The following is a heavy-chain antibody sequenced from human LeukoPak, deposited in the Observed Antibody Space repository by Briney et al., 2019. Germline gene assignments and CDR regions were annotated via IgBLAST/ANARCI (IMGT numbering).Heavy chain of an antibody. D-gene: IGHD6-13*01. CDR1: GVSFGDYA. Sequence: GGSLRLSCTASGVSFGDYALSWVRQAPGKGLECLRFINSKAVGGTTEYAASVKGRFTFSRDDSKSIAYLQMDTVKTEDTAVYYCARDLGAAADTGGLDYWGQGTLVTVSS. V-gene: IGHV3-49*04. CDR3: ARDLGAAADTGGLDY. CDR2: INSKAVGGTT. J-gene: IGHJ4*02.